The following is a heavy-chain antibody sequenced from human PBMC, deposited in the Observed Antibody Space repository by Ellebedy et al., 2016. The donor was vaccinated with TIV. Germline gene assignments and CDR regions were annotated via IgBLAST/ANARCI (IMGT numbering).Heavy chain of an antibody. J-gene: IGHJ3*02. Sequence: GESLKISXAASGFTFSNAWMSWVRQAPGKGLEWVGRIKSKTDGGTTDYAAHVKGRFTISRDDSKNTLYLQMNSQKTEDTAVYYCTTREDLRFLEWFGDAFDIWGQGTMVTVSS. CDR3: TTREDLRFLEWFGDAFDI. D-gene: IGHD3-3*01. CDR2: IKSKTDGGTT. CDR1: GFTFSNAW. V-gene: IGHV3-15*01.